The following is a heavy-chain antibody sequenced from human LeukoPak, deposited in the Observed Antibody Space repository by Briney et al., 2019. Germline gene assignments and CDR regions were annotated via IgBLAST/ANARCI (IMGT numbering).Heavy chain of an antibody. V-gene: IGHV4-61*02. CDR3: ARTQVGCSGGSCYSGWFDP. CDR1: GGSISSGSYY. D-gene: IGHD2-15*01. Sequence: SETLSLTCTVSGGSISSGSYYWSWIRRPAGKGLEWIGRIYTSGSTNYNPSLKSRVTISVDTSKNQFSLKLSSVTAADTAVYYCARTQVGCSGGSCYSGWFDPWGQGTLVTVSS. J-gene: IGHJ5*02. CDR2: IYTSGST.